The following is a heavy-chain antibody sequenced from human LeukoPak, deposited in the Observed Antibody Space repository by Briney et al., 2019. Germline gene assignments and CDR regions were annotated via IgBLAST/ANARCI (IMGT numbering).Heavy chain of an antibody. CDR2: ISYDGSNK. J-gene: IGHJ4*02. V-gene: IGHV3-30-3*01. CDR1: GFTFSSYA. CDR3: AKAYSSSWYYYYFDY. D-gene: IGHD6-13*01. Sequence: GGSLRLSCAASGFTFSSYAMPWVRQAPGKGLEWVAVISYDGSNKYYADSVKGRFTISRDNSKNTLYLQMNSLRAEDTAVYYCAKAYSSSWYYYYFDYWGQGTLVTVSS.